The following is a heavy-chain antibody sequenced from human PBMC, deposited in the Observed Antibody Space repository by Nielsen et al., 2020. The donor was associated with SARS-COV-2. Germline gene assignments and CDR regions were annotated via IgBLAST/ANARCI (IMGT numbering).Heavy chain of an antibody. J-gene: IGHJ4*02. CDR2: IYYSGKT. CDR3: ARRGYCRGGSCYSVDGYFDY. V-gene: IGHV4-39*01. CDR1: GGSISSSSYY. D-gene: IGHD2-15*01. Sequence: SEPLSLTCTVAGGSISSSSYYWGWIRQPPGKGLEWIGSIYYSGKTYYNPSLTSRVTISVDTSTNQFSLKLSSVTAADTAVYYCARRGYCRGGSCYSVDGYFDYWGQGTLVTVSS.